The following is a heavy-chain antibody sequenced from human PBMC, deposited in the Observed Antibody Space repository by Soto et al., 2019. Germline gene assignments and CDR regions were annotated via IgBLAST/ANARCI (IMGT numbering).Heavy chain of an antibody. CDR3: AKGPAGGDTHRSADY. Sequence: GSLRLSCAASGFTFSNYGMHWVRQAPGKGLEWVAVIRNDGSNEYYADSVKGRFTISRDNPKHTLYLQMNSLRAEDTAVYYCAKGPAGGDTHRSADYWGQGALVTVSS. D-gene: IGHD3-16*01. V-gene: IGHV3-30*18. J-gene: IGHJ4*02. CDR1: GFTFSNYG. CDR2: IRNDGSNE.